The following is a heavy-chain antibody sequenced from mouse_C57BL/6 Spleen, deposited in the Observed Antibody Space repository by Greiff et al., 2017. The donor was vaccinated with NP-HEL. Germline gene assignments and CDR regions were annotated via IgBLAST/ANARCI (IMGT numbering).Heavy chain of an antibody. V-gene: IGHV14-4*01. CDR1: GFNIKDDY. D-gene: IGHD2-5*01. CDR3: TLYSNYSWFAD. J-gene: IGHJ3*01. CDR2: IDPENGDT. Sequence: EVQLQQSGAELVRPGASVKLSCTASGFNIKDDYMHWVKQRPEQGLEWIGWIDPENGDTEYASKFQGKATITADPSSTTAYLQLSSLTSEDTAVYYCTLYSNYSWFADWGQGTLVTVSA.